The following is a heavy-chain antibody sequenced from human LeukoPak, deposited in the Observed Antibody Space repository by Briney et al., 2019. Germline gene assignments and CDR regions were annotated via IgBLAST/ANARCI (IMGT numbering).Heavy chain of an antibody. CDR2: TRNKANSYTT. Sequence: PGGSLRLSCAASGFTFSSYSMNWVRQAPGKGLEWVGRTRNKANSYTTEYAASVKGRFTISRDDSKNSLYLQMNSLKTEDTAVYYCARVGYSYGDYWGQGTLVTVSS. CDR1: GFTFSSYS. J-gene: IGHJ4*02. D-gene: IGHD5-18*01. CDR3: ARVGYSYGDY. V-gene: IGHV3-72*01.